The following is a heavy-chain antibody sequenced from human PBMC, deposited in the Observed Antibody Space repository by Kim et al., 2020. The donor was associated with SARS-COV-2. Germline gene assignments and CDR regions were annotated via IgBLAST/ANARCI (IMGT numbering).Heavy chain of an antibody. V-gene: IGHV3-30*04. J-gene: IGHJ4*02. CDR2: ISYDGSNK. CDR3: ARDQGYSYGYGLDY. Sequence: GGSLRLSCAASGFTFSSYAMHWVRQAPGKGLEWVAVISYDGSNKYYADSVKGRFTISRDNSKNTLYLQMNSLRAEDTAVYYCARDQGYSYGYGLDYWGQG. CDR1: GFTFSSYA. D-gene: IGHD5-18*01.